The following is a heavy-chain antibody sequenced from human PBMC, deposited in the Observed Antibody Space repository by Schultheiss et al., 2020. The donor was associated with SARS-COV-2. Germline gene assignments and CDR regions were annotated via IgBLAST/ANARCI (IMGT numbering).Heavy chain of an antibody. CDR2: ISYDGSNK. V-gene: IGHV3-30*14. J-gene: IGHJ4*02. D-gene: IGHD6-13*01. Sequence: GESLKISCAASGFTFSSYAMHWVRQAPGKGLEWVAVISYDGSNKYYADSVKGRFTISRDNSKNTLYLQMNSLRAEDTAVYYCARAAAGTFYVYWGQGTLVTVSS. CDR3: ARAAAGTFYVY. CDR1: GFTFSSYA.